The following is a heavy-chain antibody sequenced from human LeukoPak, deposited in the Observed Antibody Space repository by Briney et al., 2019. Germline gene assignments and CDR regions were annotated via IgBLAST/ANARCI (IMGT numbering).Heavy chain of an antibody. CDR3: ARPRGFYYYYYGMDV. Sequence: GGSLRLSCAASGNYWMHWVRQVPGKGLVWVSHINSDGSWTSYADSVKGRFTISKDNAKNTVYLQMNSLRAEDTAVYYCARPRGFYYYYYGMDVWGQGTTVTVSS. CDR2: INSDGSWT. CDR1: GNYW. D-gene: IGHD3-10*01. J-gene: IGHJ6*02. V-gene: IGHV3-74*01.